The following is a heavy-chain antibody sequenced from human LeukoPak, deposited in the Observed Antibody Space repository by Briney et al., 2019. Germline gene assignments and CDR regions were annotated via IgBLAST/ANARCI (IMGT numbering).Heavy chain of an antibody. J-gene: IGHJ4*02. CDR1: GGSISSSSYY. D-gene: IGHD3-16*02. Sequence: SETLSLTCTVSGGSISSSSYYWGWIRQPPGKGLEWIGSIYYSGSTYYNPSLKSRVTISVDTSKNQFSLKLSSVTAADTAVHYCARLSMITFGGVIVIGYFDYWGQGTLVTVSS. CDR2: IYYSGST. CDR3: ARLSMITFGGVIVIGYFDY. V-gene: IGHV4-39*01.